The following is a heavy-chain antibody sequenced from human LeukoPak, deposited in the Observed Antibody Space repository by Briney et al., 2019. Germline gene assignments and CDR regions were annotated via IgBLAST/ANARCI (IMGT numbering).Heavy chain of an antibody. D-gene: IGHD3-10*01. CDR3: ARESAQWFGSKTVNWFDP. CDR2: IIPILGIA. J-gene: IGHJ5*02. V-gene: IGHV1-69*04. Sequence: SVKVSCKASGGTFSSYAISWVRQAPGQGLEWMGRIIPILGIANYAQKFQGRVTITADKSTSTAYMELSSLRSEDTAVYYCARESAQWFGSKTVNWFDPWGQGTLVTVSS. CDR1: GGTFSSYA.